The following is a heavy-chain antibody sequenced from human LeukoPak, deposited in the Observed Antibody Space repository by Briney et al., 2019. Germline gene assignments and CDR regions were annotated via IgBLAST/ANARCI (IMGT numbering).Heavy chain of an antibody. CDR3: AKEGAYWGGDCYSYFDY. J-gene: IGHJ4*02. Sequence: GGSLRLSCAPSGFTFTNSAMSSVCETPRKGVWWGSDIYGIGDGTYYADSVRGRFTDSRDNSKNTLYLQMIRLRLEDTAVYYCAKEGAYWGGDCYSYFDYWGQGTLVTVSS. D-gene: IGHD2-21*02. CDR2: IYGIGDGT. CDR1: GFTFTNSA. V-gene: IGHV3-23*01.